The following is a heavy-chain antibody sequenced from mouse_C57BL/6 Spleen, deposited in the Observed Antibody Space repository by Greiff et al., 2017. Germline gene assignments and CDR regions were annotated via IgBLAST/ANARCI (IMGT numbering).Heavy chain of an antibody. V-gene: IGHV1-4*01. Sequence: VKLVESGAELARPGASVKMSCKASGYTFTSYTMHWVKQRPGQGLEWIGYINPSSGYTKYNQKFKDKATLTADKSSSTAYMQLSSLTSAASAVYYCARGGGYSFDYWGQGTTLTVSS. D-gene: IGHD2-3*01. CDR2: INPSSGYT. CDR1: GYTFTSYT. J-gene: IGHJ2*01. CDR3: ARGGGYSFDY.